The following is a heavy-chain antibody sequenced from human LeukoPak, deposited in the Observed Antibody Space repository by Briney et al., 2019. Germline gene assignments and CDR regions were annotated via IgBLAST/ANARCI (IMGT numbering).Heavy chain of an antibody. CDR1: GGTFSSYA. CDR3: ARIVATG. V-gene: IGHV1-8*02. Sequence: ASVKVSCKASGGTFSSYAISWVRQATGQGLEWMGWMNPNSGNTGYAQKFQGRVTMIRNTSISTAYMELSSLRSEDTAAYYCARIVATGWGQGTLVTVSS. CDR2: MNPNSGNT. J-gene: IGHJ4*02. D-gene: IGHD5-12*01.